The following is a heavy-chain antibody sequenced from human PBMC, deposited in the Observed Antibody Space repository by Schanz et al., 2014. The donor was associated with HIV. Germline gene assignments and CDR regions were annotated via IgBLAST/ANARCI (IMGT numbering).Heavy chain of an antibody. CDR2: ISYDGRNK. V-gene: IGHV3-30*18. D-gene: IGHD5-12*01. CDR3: AKGLTIWLQPPFDY. Sequence: QVQLVESGGGVVRPGRSLRLSCAASGFTFNNYGIHWVRQTPGKGLEWVAVISYDGRNKKFANSVKGRFTISRDNSKNTVYLQAKSLRPEDTAVYYCAKGLTIWLQPPFDYWGQGTLVTVSS. CDR1: GFTFNNYG. J-gene: IGHJ4*02.